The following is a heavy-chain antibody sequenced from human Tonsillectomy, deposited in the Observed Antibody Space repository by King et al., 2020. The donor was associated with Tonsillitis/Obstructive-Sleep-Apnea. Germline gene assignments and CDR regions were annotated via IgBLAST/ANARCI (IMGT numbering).Heavy chain of an antibody. CDR3: ARWEMATISPAFDI. V-gene: IGHV3-30*04. D-gene: IGHD5-24*01. J-gene: IGHJ3*02. CDR2: ISDDGSDK. Sequence: VQLVESGGGVVQPGRSRRLSCVASGVTFRHYAMHWVRQSRGKGLEWAALISDDGSDKYYADSVKGRFTVSRDNSKNTLYLQMNFLRPEDTAVYYCARWEMATISPAFDIWGQGTMLTVSS. CDR1: GVTFRHYA.